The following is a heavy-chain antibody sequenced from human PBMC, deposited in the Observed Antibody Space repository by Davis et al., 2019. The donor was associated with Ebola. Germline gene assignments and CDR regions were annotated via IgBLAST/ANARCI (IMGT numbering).Heavy chain of an antibody. CDR3: ARQSLDFDY. CDR1: GDSSTSSSYY. J-gene: IGHJ4*02. CDR2: IHHSGTT. Sequence: MPSETLSLTCTVSGDSSTSSSYYWAWIHQPPGKGLEWIANIHHSGTTFYNPSLKSRVTISVDTSKNQFSLKLNSVTAADTALYHCARQSLDFDYWGQGILVTVSS. V-gene: IGHV4-39*01.